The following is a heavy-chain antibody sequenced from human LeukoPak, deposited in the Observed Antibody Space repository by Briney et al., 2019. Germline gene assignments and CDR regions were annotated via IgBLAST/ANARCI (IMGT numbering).Heavy chain of an antibody. D-gene: IGHD2-21*01. Sequence: GGSLRLSCAASGFTFSSYAMHWVRQAPGKGLEWVAVISYDGSNKYYADSVKGRFTISRDNSKNTLYLQMNSLRAEDTAVYYCARELAYCGGDCWLAFDIWGQGTMVTVSS. J-gene: IGHJ3*02. CDR1: GFTFSSYA. CDR2: ISYDGSNK. V-gene: IGHV3-30-3*01. CDR3: ARELAYCGGDCWLAFDI.